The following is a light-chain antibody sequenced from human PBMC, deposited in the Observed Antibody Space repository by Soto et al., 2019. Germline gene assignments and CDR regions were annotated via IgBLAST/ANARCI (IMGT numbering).Light chain of an antibody. Sequence: EIVLTQSPGTPSLSPGERATLSCRASQSVTSNYLAWYQQKPGQAPRLLIYAASSRATAIPDRFSGSGSGTDFTLTISRLEPEDFAVYYCQQYGSSPKTFGQGTKLEIK. CDR2: AAS. CDR3: QQYGSSPKT. J-gene: IGKJ1*01. V-gene: IGKV3-20*01. CDR1: QSVTSNY.